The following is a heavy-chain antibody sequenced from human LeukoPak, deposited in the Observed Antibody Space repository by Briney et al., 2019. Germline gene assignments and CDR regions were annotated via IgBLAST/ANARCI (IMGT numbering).Heavy chain of an antibody. CDR2: IHPNSGGT. J-gene: IGHJ1*01. CDR1: GYTFTDYY. D-gene: IGHD6-19*01. V-gene: IGHV1-2*02. Sequence: ASVKVSCKASGYTFTDYYLHWVRQAPGQGLEWMGWIHPNSGGTNYAQKFQGRVAMTRDTSISTAYMELSSLRSGVTAVYYCARLAAVPGWGQGTLVTVSS. CDR3: ARLAAVPG.